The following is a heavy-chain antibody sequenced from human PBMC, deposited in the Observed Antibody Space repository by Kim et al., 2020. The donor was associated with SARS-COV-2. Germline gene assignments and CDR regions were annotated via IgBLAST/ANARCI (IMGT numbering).Heavy chain of an antibody. D-gene: IGHD3-10*01. CDR1: GYTFTSYA. J-gene: IGHJ3*02. CDR2: INAGNGNT. Sequence: ASVKVSCKASGYTFTSYAMHWVRQAPGQRLEWMGWINAGNGNTKYSQKFQGRVTITRDTSASTAYMELSSLRSEDTAVYYCARDSPYYYGSGKSAFDIWGQGTMLTVSS. CDR3: ARDSPYYYGSGKSAFDI. V-gene: IGHV1-3*01.